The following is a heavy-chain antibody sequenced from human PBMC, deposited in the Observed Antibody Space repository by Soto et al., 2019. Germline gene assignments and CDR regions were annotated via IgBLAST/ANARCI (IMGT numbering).Heavy chain of an antibody. Sequence: EVQLVESGGGLVQPGGSLRLSCAASGFTFSSHWMGWVRHAPGKGLEWVANIEQDGSDKYYVDSVKGRFTISRDNAKNSLYLQMNNLRAEDAAVYYCASSAHSSIFDYWGQGTLATVSS. V-gene: IGHV3-7*01. D-gene: IGHD6-19*01. CDR2: IEQDGSDK. J-gene: IGHJ4*02. CDR1: GFTFSSHW. CDR3: ASSAHSSIFDY.